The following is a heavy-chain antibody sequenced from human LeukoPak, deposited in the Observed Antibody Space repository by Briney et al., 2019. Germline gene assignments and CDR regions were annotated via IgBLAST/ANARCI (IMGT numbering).Heavy chain of an antibody. Sequence: GGSLRLSCAASGFTFSSYAMSWVRQAPGKGLEWVSAISGSGGSTYYADSVKGRFTISRDNSKNTLYLQMNSLRAEDTAVYYCAKDPKGYYYYYGMDVWGQGTTVTVSS. CDR3: AKDPKGYYYYYGMDV. CDR1: GFTFSSYA. J-gene: IGHJ6*02. V-gene: IGHV3-23*01. CDR2: ISGSGGST.